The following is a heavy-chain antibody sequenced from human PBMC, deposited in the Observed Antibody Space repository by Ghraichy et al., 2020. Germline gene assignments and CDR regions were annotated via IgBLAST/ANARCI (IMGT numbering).Heavy chain of an antibody. J-gene: IGHJ6*02. CDR3: ARDYDFWSGYYNYYYGMDV. D-gene: IGHD3-3*01. Sequence: GGSLRLSCAASGFTFSSYWMSWVRQAPGKGLEWVANIKQDGSEKYYVDSVKGRFTISRDNAKNSLYLQMNSLRAEDTAVYYCARDYDFWSGYYNYYYGMDVWGQGTTVTVSS. CDR1: GFTFSSYW. CDR2: IKQDGSEK. V-gene: IGHV3-7*03.